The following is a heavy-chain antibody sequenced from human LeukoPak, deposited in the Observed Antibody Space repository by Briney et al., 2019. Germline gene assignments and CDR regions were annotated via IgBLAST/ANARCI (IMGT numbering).Heavy chain of an antibody. Sequence: PSGTLSLTCAVSSDSIFSSNWWSRVRQPPGKGLEWIGQIFHSGSTSYSPSLKSRVTISMDKSKNQFSLKLTSVTAADTAVYYCAREGAYSYGDAPLHFDNWGQGTLVTVSS. CDR1: SDSIFSSNW. V-gene: IGHV4-4*02. J-gene: IGHJ4*02. D-gene: IGHD5-18*01. CDR3: AREGAYSYGDAPLHFDN. CDR2: IFHSGST.